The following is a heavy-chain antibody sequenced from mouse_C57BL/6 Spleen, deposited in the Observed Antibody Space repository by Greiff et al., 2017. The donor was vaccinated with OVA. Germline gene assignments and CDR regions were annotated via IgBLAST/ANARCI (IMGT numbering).Heavy chain of an antibody. V-gene: IGHV1-39*01. CDR1: GYSFTDYN. CDR3: ARDSNYLDDLDY. Sequence: VQLQQSGPELVRPGASVKISCKASGYSFTDYNMNWVKQSTGQSLEWIGVIYPNYGTTSYNQKFKGKATLTVDQSSSTAYMQLNSLTSEDSAVYYCARDSNYLDDLDYWGQGTTLTVSS. D-gene: IGHD2-5*01. J-gene: IGHJ2*01. CDR2: IYPNYGTT.